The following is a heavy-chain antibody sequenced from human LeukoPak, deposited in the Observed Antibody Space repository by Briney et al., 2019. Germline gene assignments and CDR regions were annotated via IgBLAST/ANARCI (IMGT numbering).Heavy chain of an antibody. CDR3: ATGGRSGWSDFDY. D-gene: IGHD6-19*01. V-gene: IGHV4-59*01. Sequence: PSETLSLTCTVSGGSLRSYYWSWIRQPPGKGLEWIGYIYDSGSTNYSPSLRSRVTISVDTSKNQFSLKLSSVTAADTAVYYCATGGRSGWSDFDYWGQGTLVTVPS. CDR1: GGSLRSYY. J-gene: IGHJ4*02. CDR2: IYDSGST.